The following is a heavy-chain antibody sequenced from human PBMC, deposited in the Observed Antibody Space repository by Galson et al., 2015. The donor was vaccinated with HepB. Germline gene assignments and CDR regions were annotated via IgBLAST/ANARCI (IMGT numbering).Heavy chain of an antibody. J-gene: IGHJ4*02. CDR3: ARHPRRDCSSTSCYTDY. V-gene: IGHV4-39*01. CDR1: GGSISSTNYY. Sequence: ETLSLTCTVSGGSISSTNYYWGWIRQPPGMGLEWIGSGYYSGSTYYNPSLKSRVTISVDTSKNQFSLKLSSVTAADTAVYYCARHPRRDCSSTSCYTDYWGQGTLVTVSS. D-gene: IGHD2-2*02. CDR2: GYYSGST.